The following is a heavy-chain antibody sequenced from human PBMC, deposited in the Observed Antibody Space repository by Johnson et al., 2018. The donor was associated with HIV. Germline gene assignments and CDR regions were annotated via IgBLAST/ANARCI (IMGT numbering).Heavy chain of an antibody. CDR1: GFTFDDYG. J-gene: IGHJ3*02. V-gene: IGHV3-20*04. Sequence: VQVVESGGGVVRPGGSLRLSCAASGFTFDDYGMSWVRQVPGKGLEWASGLNWHRGSIGYADSVTGRFTISRDNAKNSLYLQRNSLRAEDTAVYYCAKDQGDYSNHGAAFDIWGRGTMVTVSS. D-gene: IGHD4-11*01. CDR3: AKDQGDYSNHGAAFDI. CDR2: LNWHRGSI.